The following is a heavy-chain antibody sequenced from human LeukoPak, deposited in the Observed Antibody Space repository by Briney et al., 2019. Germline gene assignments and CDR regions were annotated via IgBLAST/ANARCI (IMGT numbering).Heavy chain of an antibody. CDR3: ARQFEGGVDWFDP. CDR2: IYTSGTT. CDR1: GGSISSFC. V-gene: IGHV4-4*09. Sequence: SETLSLTCTVSGGSISSFCWSWIRQPPGKGLEWIGSIYTSGTTNYNPSLKSRVTISVDTSKNHFSLKLSSVTAADTAVYYCARQFEGGVDWFDPWGQGTLVTVSS. J-gene: IGHJ5*02. D-gene: IGHD3-16*01.